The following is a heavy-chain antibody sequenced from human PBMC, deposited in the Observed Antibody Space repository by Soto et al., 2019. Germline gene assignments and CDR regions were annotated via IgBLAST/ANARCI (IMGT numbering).Heavy chain of an antibody. J-gene: IGHJ5*02. CDR1: GGTFSSYA. CDR2: IIPIFGTA. Sequence: SVKVSCKXSGGTFSSYAISWVRQAPGQGLEWMGGIIPIFGTANYAQKFQGRVTITADESTSTAYMELSSLRSEDTAVYYCASAYCGGDCYSNWFDPWGQGTLVTVSS. D-gene: IGHD2-21*02. CDR3: ASAYCGGDCYSNWFDP. V-gene: IGHV1-69*13.